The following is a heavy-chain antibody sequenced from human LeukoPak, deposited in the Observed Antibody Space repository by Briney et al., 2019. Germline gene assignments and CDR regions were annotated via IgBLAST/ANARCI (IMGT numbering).Heavy chain of an antibody. CDR1: GVSFSGYY. Sequence: SSETLSLTCAVYGVSFSGYYWSWIRQPPGKGLEWIGEINHSGSTNYNPSLKNRVTISVDTSKNQFSLKLSSVTAADTAVYYCARRNQITMVGGVIITYGMDVWGKGTKVTVSS. CDR3: ARRNQITMVGGVIITYGMDV. J-gene: IGHJ6*04. D-gene: IGHD3-10*01. V-gene: IGHV4-34*01. CDR2: INHSGST.